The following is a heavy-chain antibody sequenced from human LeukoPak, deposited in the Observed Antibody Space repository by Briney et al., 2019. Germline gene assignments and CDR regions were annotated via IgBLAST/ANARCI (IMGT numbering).Heavy chain of an antibody. CDR2: IYPGDSDT. J-gene: IGHJ2*01. D-gene: IGHD3-9*01. CDR3: ARLHNSYYGILTGYQSRYWYFDL. CDR1: GYSFTSYW. V-gene: IGHV5-51*01. Sequence: GESLKISCKGSGYSFTSYWIGWVRQVPGKGLEWMGIIYPGDSDTRYSPSFQGQVTISADKSISTAYLQWSSLKASDTAMYYCARLHNSYYGILTGYQSRYWYFDLWGRGTLVTVSS.